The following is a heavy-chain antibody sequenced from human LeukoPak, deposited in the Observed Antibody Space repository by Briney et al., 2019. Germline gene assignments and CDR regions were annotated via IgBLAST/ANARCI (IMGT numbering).Heavy chain of an antibody. CDR2: INHSGST. J-gene: IGHJ3*02. V-gene: IGHV4-34*01. CDR1: GGSFSGYY. D-gene: IGHD6-13*01. Sequence: SETLSLTCAVYGGSFSGYYWSWIRQPPGKGLEWIGEINHSGSTNYNPSLKSRVTISVDTSKNQFSLKLSSVTAADTAVYYCARQRIPGLIAVAGRHGDAFDIWGQGTMVTVSS. CDR3: ARQRIPGLIAVAGRHGDAFDI.